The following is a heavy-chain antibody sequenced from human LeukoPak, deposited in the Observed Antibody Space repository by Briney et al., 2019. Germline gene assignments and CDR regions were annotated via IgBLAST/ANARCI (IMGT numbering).Heavy chain of an antibody. J-gene: IGHJ4*02. Sequence: SETLSLTCTVSGGSISSSRYYWGWIRHPPGKGLEWIGNIYYSESTYYNPSLKSRVTISVDTSKNQFSLKLSSVTAADTAVYYCARGVRYFDWLSSLYYFDYWGQGTLVTVSS. CDR1: GGSISSSRYY. CDR2: IYYSEST. CDR3: ARGVRYFDWLSSLYYFDY. D-gene: IGHD3-9*01. V-gene: IGHV4-39*01.